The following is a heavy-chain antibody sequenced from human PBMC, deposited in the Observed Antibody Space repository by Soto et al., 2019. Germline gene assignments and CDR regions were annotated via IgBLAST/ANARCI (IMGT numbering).Heavy chain of an antibody. J-gene: IGHJ4*02. D-gene: IGHD3-10*01. Sequence: GGSLRLSCAASGFTFSNAWMSWVRQAPGKGLEWVGRIKSKTDGGTTDYAAPVKGRFTISRDDSKNTLYLQMNSLKTEDTAVYYCTTRRWRYGSGSYYSSVWGQGTLVTVSS. V-gene: IGHV3-15*01. CDR3: TTRRWRYGSGSYYSSV. CDR2: IKSKTDGGTT. CDR1: GFTFSNAW.